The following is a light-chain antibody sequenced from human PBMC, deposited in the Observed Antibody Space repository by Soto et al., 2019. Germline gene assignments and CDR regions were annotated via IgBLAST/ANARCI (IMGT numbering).Light chain of an antibody. Sequence: SYELSQAPSVSVSAGQTASITCSGNELGDKYVSWYQMKPGQSPVLVISHNIKRPSGIPERFSGSNSGNTATLTISGTQAMDDADYYCQALDSSTVVFGGGTKLTVL. CDR2: HNI. CDR3: QALDSSTVV. J-gene: IGLJ3*02. V-gene: IGLV3-1*01. CDR1: ELGDKY.